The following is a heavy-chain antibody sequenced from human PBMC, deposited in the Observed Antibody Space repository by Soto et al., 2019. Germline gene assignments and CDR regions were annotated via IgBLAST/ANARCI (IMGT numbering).Heavy chain of an antibody. D-gene: IGHD3-22*01. J-gene: IGHJ3*02. CDR2: INAGNGNT. Sequence: ASVKVSCKASGYTFTSYAMHWVRQAPGQRLEWMGWINAGNGNTKYSQKFQGRVTITRDTSASTAYMELSSLRSEDTAVYYCVRVRGHYYDSSGYKDAFDIWGQGTMVTVSS. CDR1: GYTFTSYA. V-gene: IGHV1-3*01. CDR3: VRVRGHYYDSSGYKDAFDI.